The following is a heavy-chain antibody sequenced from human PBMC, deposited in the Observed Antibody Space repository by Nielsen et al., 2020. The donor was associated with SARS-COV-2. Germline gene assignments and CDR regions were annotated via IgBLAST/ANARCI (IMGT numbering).Heavy chain of an antibody. D-gene: IGHD6-19*01. CDR1: GGSISSSNW. V-gene: IGHV4-4*02. Sequence: SETLSLTCAVSGGSISSSNWWSWVRQPPGKGLEWIGEIYHSGSTNYNPSLKSRVTISVDKSKNQFSLKLSSVTAADTAVYYCASFPTHSGWYSYYYYYMDVWGKGTTVTVSS. J-gene: IGHJ6*03. CDR2: IYHSGST. CDR3: ASFPTHSGWYSYYYYYMDV.